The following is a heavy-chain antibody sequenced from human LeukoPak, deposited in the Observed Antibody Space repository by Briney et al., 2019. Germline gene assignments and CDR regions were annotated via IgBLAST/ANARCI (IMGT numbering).Heavy chain of an antibody. D-gene: IGHD1-26*01. CDR2: IYYNGST. CDR1: GGSISSYY. J-gene: IGHJ4*02. V-gene: IGHV4-59*08. Sequence: SETLSLTCTVSGGSISSYYWSWIRQPRGKGLECIGYIYYNGSTNYNPSLKSRVTISVDTSKNQVSLKLSSVTAADTAVFYCARHGGSYSLDYWGQGTLVTVSS. CDR3: ARHGGSYSLDY.